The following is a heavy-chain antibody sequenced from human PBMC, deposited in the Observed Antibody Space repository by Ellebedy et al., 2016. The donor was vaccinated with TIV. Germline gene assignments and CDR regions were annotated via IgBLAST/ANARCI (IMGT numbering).Heavy chain of an antibody. D-gene: IGHD5-24*01. CDR2: IYGNDDK. Sequence: SGPTLVKPTQILTLTCTFSGFSLDTTRVTVGWIRQPPGKALEWLSFIYGNDDKRYRPSLRSRLTITKDTSKNQVVLTMTNMDPKDTAKYYCAHRTGYIRAFDYWGQGTLVTVSS. CDR1: GFSLDTTRVT. V-gene: IGHV2-5*01. CDR3: AHRTGYIRAFDY. J-gene: IGHJ4*02.